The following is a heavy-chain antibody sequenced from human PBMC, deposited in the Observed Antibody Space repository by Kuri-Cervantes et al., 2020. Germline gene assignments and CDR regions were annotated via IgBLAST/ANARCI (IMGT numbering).Heavy chain of an antibody. Sequence: LSLTCAASGFTFSSYAMSWVRQVPGKGLEWVSGIDWRGGSADYADSVKGRFTISRDSAKNSLYLQMNSLRAEDTALYYCVRSFDSDGYRRYYYYMDVWGNGTTVTVSS. V-gene: IGHV3-20*04. D-gene: IGHD5-12*01. J-gene: IGHJ6*03. CDR3: VRSFDSDGYRRYYYYMDV. CDR1: GFTFSSYA. CDR2: IDWRGGSA.